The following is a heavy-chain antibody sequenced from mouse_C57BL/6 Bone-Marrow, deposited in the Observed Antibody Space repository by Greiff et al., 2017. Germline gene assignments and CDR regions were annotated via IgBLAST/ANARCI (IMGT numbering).Heavy chain of an antibody. Sequence: QVQLQQPGAELVMPGASVKLSCKASGYTFTGYWMHWVKQRPGQGLEWIGEIDPSDSYTNYNQKFKGKTTLTVDKSSSTAYMQLSSLTSEDSAVYYCARGGGLRFDYGGQGTTLTVSS. CDR3: ARGGGLRFDY. D-gene: IGHD2-4*01. CDR2: IDPSDSYT. J-gene: IGHJ2*01. V-gene: IGHV1-69*01. CDR1: GYTFTGYW.